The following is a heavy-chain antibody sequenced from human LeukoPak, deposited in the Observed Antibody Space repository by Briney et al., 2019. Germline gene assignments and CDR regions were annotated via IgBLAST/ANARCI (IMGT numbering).Heavy chain of an antibody. CDR3: ASPYYYDSSGYLHY. D-gene: IGHD3-22*01. Sequence: GGSLRLSCAASGFTFSSYWMHWVRQAPGKGLAWVSRINSDGSSTSYADSVKGRFTISRDNAKNTLYLQMNSLRAEDTAVYYCASPYYYDSSGYLHYWGQGTLVTVSS. V-gene: IGHV3-74*01. CDR1: GFTFSSYW. J-gene: IGHJ4*02. CDR2: INSDGSST.